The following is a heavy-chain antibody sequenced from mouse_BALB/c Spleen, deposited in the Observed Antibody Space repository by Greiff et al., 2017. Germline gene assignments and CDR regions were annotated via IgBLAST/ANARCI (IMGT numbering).Heavy chain of an antibody. CDR3: AREGWDAY. Sequence: QVQLKQPGAELVKPGASVKLSCKASGYTFTSYWMHWVKQRPGQGLEWIGEINPSNGRTNYNEKFKSKATLTVDKSSSTAYMQLSSLTSEDSAVYYCAREGWDAYWGQGTLVTVSA. V-gene: IGHV1S81*02. J-gene: IGHJ3*01. D-gene: IGHD3-3*01. CDR2: INPSNGRT. CDR1: GYTFTSYW.